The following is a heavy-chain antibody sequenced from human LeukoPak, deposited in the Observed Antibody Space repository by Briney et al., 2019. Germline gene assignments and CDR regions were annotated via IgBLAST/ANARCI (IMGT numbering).Heavy chain of an antibody. J-gene: IGHJ6*02. CDR2: IYYSGST. CDR1: GGSISSGDYY. V-gene: IGHV4-30-4*01. Sequence: SETLSLTCTVSGGSISSGDYYWSWIRQPPGKGLEWIGYIYYSGSTYYNPSLKSRVTISVDTSKNQFSLKLSSVTAADTAVYYCARADCSSTSCYKRYADYYYGMDVWGQGPRSPSP. D-gene: IGHD2-2*02. CDR3: ARADCSSTSCYKRYADYYYGMDV.